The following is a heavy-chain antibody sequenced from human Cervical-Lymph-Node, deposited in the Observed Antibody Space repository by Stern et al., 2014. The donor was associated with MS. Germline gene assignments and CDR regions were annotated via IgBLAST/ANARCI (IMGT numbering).Heavy chain of an antibody. CDR3: AKDSEWELPNYYGMDV. Sequence: QMQLVQSGGGVVQPGRSLRLSCAASGFTFSSYGMHWVRQAPGKGLEWVAVISYDGSNKYYADSVKGRFTISRDNSKNTLYLQMNSLRAEDTAVYYCAKDSEWELPNYYGMDVWGQGTTVTVSS. J-gene: IGHJ6*02. CDR2: ISYDGSNK. D-gene: IGHD1-26*01. V-gene: IGHV3-30*18. CDR1: GFTFSSYG.